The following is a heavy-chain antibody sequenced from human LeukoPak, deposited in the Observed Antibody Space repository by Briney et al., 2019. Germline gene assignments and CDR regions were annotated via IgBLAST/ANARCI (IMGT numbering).Heavy chain of an antibody. J-gene: IGHJ6*04. D-gene: IGHD2-2*01. Sequence: GRSLRLSCAASGFTFSSYGMHWVRQAPGKGLEWVAVIWYDGSNKYYADSVKGRFTISRENSKNTLYLQMNSLRAEDTAVYYCARDHGCSSTSCYVAYYGMDVWGKGTTVTVSS. V-gene: IGHV3-33*01. CDR1: GFTFSSYG. CDR2: IWYDGSNK. CDR3: ARDHGCSSTSCYVAYYGMDV.